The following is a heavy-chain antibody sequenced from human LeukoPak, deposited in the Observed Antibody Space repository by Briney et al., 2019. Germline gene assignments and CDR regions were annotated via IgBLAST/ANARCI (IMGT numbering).Heavy chain of an antibody. CDR2: IYPDDSNT. CDR3: ARHINGYNPFDY. Sequence: GESLKISCKGSGYNFANYWIGWVRQMPGKGLEWMGLIYPDDSNTTYRPSFQGQVTISADKTTSTAYLQWSSLKASDTAMYYCARHINGYNPFDYWGQGSLVTVSS. D-gene: IGHD5-24*01. V-gene: IGHV5-51*01. CDR1: GYNFANYW. J-gene: IGHJ4*02.